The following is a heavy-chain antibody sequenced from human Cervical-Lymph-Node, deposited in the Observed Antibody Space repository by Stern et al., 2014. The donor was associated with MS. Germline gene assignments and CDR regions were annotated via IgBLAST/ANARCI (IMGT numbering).Heavy chain of an antibody. CDR2: LDWDDDK. D-gene: IGHD3-10*01. V-gene: IGHV2-70*01. CDR1: GFSLSTSGMC. CDR3: ARAMVRGVIYYYYGMDV. Sequence: QVTLKESGPALVKPTQTLTLTCTFSGFSLSTSGMCVSWIRQPPGKALEWLALLDWDDDKYYSTSLKTRLTISKDTSKNQVVLTMTNMDPVDTATYYCARAMVRGVIYYYYGMDVWGQGTTVTVSS. J-gene: IGHJ6*02.